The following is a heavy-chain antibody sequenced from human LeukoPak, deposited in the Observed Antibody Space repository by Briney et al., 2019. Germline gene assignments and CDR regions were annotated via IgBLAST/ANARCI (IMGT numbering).Heavy chain of an antibody. Sequence: SVKVSCKASGGTFSSYAISWVRQAPGQGLEWMGGIIPIFGTANYAQKFQGRVTITADESTSTAYMELSSLRSEDTAVYYCARVATTMIVVAGLNWFDPWGQGTLVTVPS. J-gene: IGHJ5*02. D-gene: IGHD3-22*01. V-gene: IGHV1-69*01. CDR2: IIPIFGTA. CDR3: ARVATTMIVVAGLNWFDP. CDR1: GGTFSSYA.